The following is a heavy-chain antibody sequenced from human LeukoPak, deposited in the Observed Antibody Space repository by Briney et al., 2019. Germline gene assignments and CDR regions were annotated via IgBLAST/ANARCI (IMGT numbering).Heavy chain of an antibody. Sequence: GGSLRLSCAASGFTFSSYAMHWVRQAPGKGLEWVAVVSYDGSNKYYADSVKGRFTISRDNSKNTLYLQMNSLRAEDTAVYYSARGRITMIVVGDDAFDIWGQGTLVTVSS. CDR3: ARGRITMIVVGDDAFDI. D-gene: IGHD3-22*01. CDR1: GFTFSSYA. J-gene: IGHJ3*02. CDR2: VSYDGSNK. V-gene: IGHV3-30-3*01.